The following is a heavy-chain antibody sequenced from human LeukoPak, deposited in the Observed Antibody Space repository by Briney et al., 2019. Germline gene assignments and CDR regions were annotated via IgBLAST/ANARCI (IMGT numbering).Heavy chain of an antibody. V-gene: IGHV1-58*02. D-gene: IGHD3-22*01. CDR2: IVVGSGNT. Sequence: SVKVSCKASGFTFTSSAMQWVRQARGQRLEWIGWIVVGSGNTNYAQKFQERVTITRDMSTSTAYMGLSSLRSEDTAVYYCASGSSGYTPIDYWGQGTLVTVSS. CDR1: GFTFTSSA. J-gene: IGHJ4*02. CDR3: ASGSSGYTPIDY.